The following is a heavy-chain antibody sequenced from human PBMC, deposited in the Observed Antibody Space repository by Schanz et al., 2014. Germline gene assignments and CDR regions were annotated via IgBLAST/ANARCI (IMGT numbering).Heavy chain of an antibody. D-gene: IGHD6-19*01. J-gene: IGHJ4*02. CDR3: AKDHPSSGWPAFDV. V-gene: IGHV3-11*01. Sequence: QVQLVESGGGLVKPGGSLRLSCAASGFTFSDYYMSWIRQAPGKGLEWVSYISNSGTTIYYADFVKGRFSISRDLSSNTLYLQRNSLRADDSAIYYCAKDHPSSGWPAFDVWGQGTQVTVSS. CDR2: ISNSGTTI. CDR1: GFTFSDYY.